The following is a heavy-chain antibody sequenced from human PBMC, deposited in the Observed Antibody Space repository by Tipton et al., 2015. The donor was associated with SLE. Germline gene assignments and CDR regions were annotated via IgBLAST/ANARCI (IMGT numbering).Heavy chain of an antibody. J-gene: IGHJ6*02. Sequence: LRLSCTVSGGSIRGHYWTWIRQPPGKGLEYIGYIHYSGSSDYKPSLKSRVTISLDTSKNHFSLKVTSVTAADTAVYYCAGLGPLANVGGSTYYHPLDVWGQGTTVTVSS. CDR3: AGLGPLANVGGSTYYHPLDV. V-gene: IGHV4-59*11. CDR2: IHYSGSS. D-gene: IGHD3-22*01. CDR1: GGSIRGHY.